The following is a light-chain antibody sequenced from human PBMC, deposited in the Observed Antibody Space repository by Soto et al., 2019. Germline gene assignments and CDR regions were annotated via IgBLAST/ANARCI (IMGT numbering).Light chain of an antibody. CDR2: AAS. J-gene: IGKJ1*01. Sequence: EIVLTQSPGTLSLSPGERATLSCRASHSVTSNYLAWYQQKPGQAPRLLIYAASGRASGIPDRFSGSESGTDFILTISRLEPEDFAVYYCQQYGSSPQTFGQGTRVDIK. CDR1: HSVTSNY. V-gene: IGKV3-20*01. CDR3: QQYGSSPQT.